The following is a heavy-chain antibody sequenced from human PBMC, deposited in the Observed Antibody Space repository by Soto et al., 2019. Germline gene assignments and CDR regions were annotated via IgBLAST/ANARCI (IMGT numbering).Heavy chain of an antibody. V-gene: IGHV4-34*01. CDR2: INHSGST. CDR1: GGSFSGYY. CDR3: ARPPHPRMLREPTCSAP. J-gene: IGHJ1*01. Sequence: SETLSLTCAVEGGSFSGYYWSWIRQPPGKGLEWIGEINHSGSTNYNPSLKSRVTRSVDTSKNQFSLKLGSVTAADTAVYYCARPPHPRMLREPTCSAPRGQGTLDPVTP. D-gene: IGHD2-2*01.